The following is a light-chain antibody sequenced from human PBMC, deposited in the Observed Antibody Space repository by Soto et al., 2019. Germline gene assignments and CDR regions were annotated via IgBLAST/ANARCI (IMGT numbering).Light chain of an antibody. CDR3: LQYNTYPLT. CDR2: AAS. CDR1: QGIRND. J-gene: IGKJ1*01. Sequence: DIQMTQSPSSLSASVGDRVTITCRASQGIRNDLDWFQQKPAKAPERLIYAASSLQSGVPSRFSGSGYWTELTLTIRSLQAHDCGTYVSLQYNTYPLTFGLGTKVQVK. V-gene: IGKV1-17*01.